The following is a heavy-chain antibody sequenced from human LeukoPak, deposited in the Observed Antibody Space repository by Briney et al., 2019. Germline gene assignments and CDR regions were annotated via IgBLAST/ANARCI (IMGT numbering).Heavy chain of an antibody. CDR2: ITSSSRYI. V-gene: IGHV3-21*01. CDR1: GFTSSSYN. D-gene: IGHD1-26*01. CDR3: ARDPYSGSYGDYYYYYMDV. J-gene: IGHJ6*03. Sequence: MTGGSLRLSCAVSGFTSSSYNMDWVRQAPGKGLEWVSSITSSSRYIYYADSVKGRFTISRDNAKSSLYLQMNSLRAEDTAVYYCARDPYSGSYGDYYYYYMDVWGKGTTVTISS.